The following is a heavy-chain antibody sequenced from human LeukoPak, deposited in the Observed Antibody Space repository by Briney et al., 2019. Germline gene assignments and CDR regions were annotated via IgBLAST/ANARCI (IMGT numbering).Heavy chain of an antibody. D-gene: IGHD3-3*01. CDR2: IGGSGGDS. Sequence: GGSLRLSCTASGFTFDNYAMSWVRQTPGKGLEWVSAIGGSGGDSSYADSVKGRFTISRDNSKSTLYLQMNSLRAEDTAIYYCAKTLRDLEWLTGELDVWGQGTTVTVSS. V-gene: IGHV3-23*01. CDR3: AKTLRDLEWLTGELDV. J-gene: IGHJ6*02. CDR1: GFTFDNYA.